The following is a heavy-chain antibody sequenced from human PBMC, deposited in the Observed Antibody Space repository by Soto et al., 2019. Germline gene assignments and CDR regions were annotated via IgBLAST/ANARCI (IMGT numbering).Heavy chain of an antibody. Sequence: SCAASGFTFSSYAMSWVRQAPGKGLEWVSVISGSGGSTYYADSVKDRFTISRDNSKNTLYLQMNSPRAEDTAVYYCAKARGSSTPAPGSYWGQGTLVTVSS. V-gene: IGHV3-23*01. CDR3: AKARGSSTPAPGSY. CDR1: GFTFSSYA. D-gene: IGHD2-2*01. J-gene: IGHJ4*02. CDR2: ISGSGGST.